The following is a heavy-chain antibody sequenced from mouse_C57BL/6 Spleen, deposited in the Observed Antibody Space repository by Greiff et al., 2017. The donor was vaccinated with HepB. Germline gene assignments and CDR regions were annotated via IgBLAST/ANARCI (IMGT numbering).Heavy chain of an antibody. Sequence: VQLQQSGPELVKPGASVKISCKASGYAFSSSWMNWVKQRPGKGLEWIGRIYPGDGDTNYNGKFKGKATLTADKSSSTAYMQLSILTSENSAVYFCARDYDGYYLFAYWGQGTLVTVSA. CDR1: GYAFSSSW. V-gene: IGHV1-82*01. CDR3: ARDYDGYYLFAY. J-gene: IGHJ3*01. CDR2: IYPGDGDT. D-gene: IGHD2-3*01.